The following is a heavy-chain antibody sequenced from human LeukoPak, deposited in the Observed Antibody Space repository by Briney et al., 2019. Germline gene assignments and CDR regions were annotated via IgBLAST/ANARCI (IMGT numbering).Heavy chain of an antibody. V-gene: IGHV1-2*02. Sequence: EGSVKVSCKGSGYTFTGYYMHWVRQAPGQGLELVGWINPYSGRTNYAQKFQGRVTITRDTSIITAYMALSRLRSDDTAVYYCAICGGDCYSPYTWFDPWAQGTLVTVSS. D-gene: IGHD2-21*02. CDR1: GYTFTGYY. CDR3: AICGGDCYSPYTWFDP. CDR2: INPYSGRT. J-gene: IGHJ5*02.